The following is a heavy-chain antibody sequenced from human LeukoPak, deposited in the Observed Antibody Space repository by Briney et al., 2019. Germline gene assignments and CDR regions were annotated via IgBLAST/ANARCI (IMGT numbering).Heavy chain of an antibody. D-gene: IGHD3-16*01. CDR2: ISPSGGIT. J-gene: IGHJ4*02. V-gene: IGHV3-23*01. CDR1: GFTFSSHG. Sequence: PGGSLRLSCAASGFTFSSHGMNWVRQAPGKGLEWVSGISPSGGITYYTDSVKGRFTISRDNSKNTVSLQMNSLRGEDTAVYYCAKDPASEMTGGDYWGQGTLVTVSS. CDR3: AKDPASEMTGGDY.